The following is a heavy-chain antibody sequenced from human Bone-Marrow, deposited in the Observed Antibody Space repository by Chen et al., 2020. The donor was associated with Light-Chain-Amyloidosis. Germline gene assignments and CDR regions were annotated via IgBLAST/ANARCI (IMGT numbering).Heavy chain of an antibody. J-gene: IGHJ4*02. CDR3: AKAGSYRFDS. CDR1: GFTFSTYW. Sequence: EVQLLESGGGLVQPGGSLSLSCAASGFTFSTYWMHWVRQAPGKGLVWVARMNSAGSGTSYADSVKGRFIISRDNAKNTLYLQMNSLRPEDTAVYYCAKAGSYRFDSWGQGTLVTVSS. CDR2: MNSAGSGT. V-gene: IGHV3-74*02. D-gene: IGHD1-26*01.